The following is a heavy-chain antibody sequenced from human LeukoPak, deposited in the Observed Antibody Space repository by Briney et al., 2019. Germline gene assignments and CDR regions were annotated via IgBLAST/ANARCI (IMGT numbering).Heavy chain of an antibody. CDR3: ARESNGWDFYYYYYMDV. Sequence: ASVKVSCKASGYTFTGYYMHWVRQAPGQGLEWMGWINPNSGGTNYAQKFQGRVTMTRDTSISTAYMELSRLRSDDTAVYYCARESNGWDFYYYYYMDVWGKGTTVTVSS. D-gene: IGHD6-19*01. CDR2: INPNSGGT. J-gene: IGHJ6*03. V-gene: IGHV1-2*02. CDR1: GYTFTGYY.